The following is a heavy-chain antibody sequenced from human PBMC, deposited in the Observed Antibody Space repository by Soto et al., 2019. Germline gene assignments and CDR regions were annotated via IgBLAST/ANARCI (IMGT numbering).Heavy chain of an antibody. CDR1: GFTFSSYD. CDR2: IGTAGDT. Sequence: GGSLRLSCAASGFTFSSYDMHWVRQATGKGLEWVSAIGTAGDTYYPGSVKGRFTISRENAKNSLYLQMNSLRAGDTAVYYCARDQTAMSYYYYYYGMDVWGQGTTVTVSS. D-gene: IGHD5-18*01. J-gene: IGHJ6*02. V-gene: IGHV3-13*01. CDR3: ARDQTAMSYYYYYYGMDV.